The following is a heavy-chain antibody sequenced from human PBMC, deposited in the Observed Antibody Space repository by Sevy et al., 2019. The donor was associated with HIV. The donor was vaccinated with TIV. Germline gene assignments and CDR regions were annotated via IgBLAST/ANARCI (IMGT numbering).Heavy chain of an antibody. D-gene: IGHD2-15*01. CDR1: GFTFSSYA. Sequence: GGSLRLSCAASGFTFSSYAMLWVRQAPGKGLEWVAVISYDGSNKYYADSVKGRFTISRDNSKNTLYLQMNSLRAEDTAVYYCARRYCSGGSCYKGVLDYWGQGTLVTVSS. CDR2: ISYDGSNK. J-gene: IGHJ4*02. V-gene: IGHV3-30-3*01. CDR3: ARRYCSGGSCYKGVLDY.